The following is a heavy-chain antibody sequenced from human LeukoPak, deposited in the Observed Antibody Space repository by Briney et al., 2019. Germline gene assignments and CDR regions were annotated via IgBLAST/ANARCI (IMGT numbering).Heavy chain of an antibody. CDR3: ARRLTYYYDSSGSFDY. D-gene: IGHD3-22*01. CDR1: GGSISSYY. CDR2: IYTSGST. V-gene: IGHV4-4*07. Sequence: SETLSLTCTVSGGSISSYYWSWIRQPAGKGLEWIGRIYTSGSTNYNPSLKSRVTMSVDTSKNQFSLKLSSVTAADTAVYYCARRLTYYYDSSGSFDYWGQGTLVTVSS. J-gene: IGHJ4*02.